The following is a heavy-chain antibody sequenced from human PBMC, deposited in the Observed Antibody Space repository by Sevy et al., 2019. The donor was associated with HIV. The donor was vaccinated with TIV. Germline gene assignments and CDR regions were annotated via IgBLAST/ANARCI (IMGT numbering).Heavy chain of an antibody. V-gene: IGHV3-72*01. J-gene: IGHJ4*02. Sequence: GGSLRLSCAASGFTFSDHYMEWVRQAPGKGLEWVGRTRNKADGYTTEYAASVKGRFTISRDDSENSQYLQMNSLKTEDTAVYYSSTHAGIAAAGRVFDYWGQGALVTVSS. CDR3: STHAGIAAAGRVFDY. D-gene: IGHD6-13*01. CDR2: TRNKADGYTT. CDR1: GFTFSDHY.